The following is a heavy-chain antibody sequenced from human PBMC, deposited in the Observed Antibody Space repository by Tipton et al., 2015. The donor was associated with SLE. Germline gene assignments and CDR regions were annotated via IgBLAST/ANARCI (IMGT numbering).Heavy chain of an antibody. J-gene: IGHJ3*01. CDR1: GFSFRDAW. CDR2: IKGKTEGGTV. V-gene: IGHV3-15*07. Sequence: SLRLSCATSGFSFRDAWMNWVRHSPGKGLEWVGRIKGKTEGGTVDYAAPVKGRFTIFRDDLEDTLFLQMDNLKTEDTAVYYCTADYDYVWGTYPHNAFDVWGQGTMVTVSS. D-gene: IGHD3-16*01. CDR3: TADYDYVWGTYPHNAFDV.